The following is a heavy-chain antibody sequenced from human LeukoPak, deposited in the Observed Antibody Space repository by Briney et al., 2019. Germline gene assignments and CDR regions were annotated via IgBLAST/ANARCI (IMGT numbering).Heavy chain of an antibody. V-gene: IGHV1-18*01. CDR2: ISAYNGNT. D-gene: IGHD1-7*01. CDR1: GYTFTSYG. J-gene: IGHJ3*02. CDR3: ARDDRIDWNYGSDAFDI. Sequence: GASVKVSCKASGYTFTSYGISWVRQAPGQGLEWMGWISAYNGNTNYAQKLQGRVTMTTDTSTSTAYMELRSLRSDDTAVYYCARDDRIDWNYGSDAFDIWGQGTMVTVSS.